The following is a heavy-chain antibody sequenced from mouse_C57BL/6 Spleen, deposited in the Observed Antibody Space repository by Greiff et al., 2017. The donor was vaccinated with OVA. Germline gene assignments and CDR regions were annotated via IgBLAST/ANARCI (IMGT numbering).Heavy chain of an antibody. V-gene: IGHV5-9*01. CDR2: ISGGGGNT. CDR1: GFTFSSYT. CDR3: ARHTLYLYYGTSWFAY. Sequence: DVKLVESGGGLVKPGGSLKLSCAASGFTFSSYTMSWVRQTPEKRLEWVATISGGGGNTYYPDSVKGRFTISRDNAKNTLYLQMSSLRSEDTALYYCARHTLYLYYGTSWFAYWGQGTLVTVSA. J-gene: IGHJ3*01. D-gene: IGHD1-1*01.